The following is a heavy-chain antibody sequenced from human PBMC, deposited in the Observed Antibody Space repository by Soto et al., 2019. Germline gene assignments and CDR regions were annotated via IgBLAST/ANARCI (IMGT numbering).Heavy chain of an antibody. CDR3: ARPQEEYSSSSNYYGMDV. CDR2: INSDGSST. D-gene: IGHD6-6*01. CDR1: GFTFSSYW. V-gene: IGHV3-74*01. Sequence: GGSLRLSCAASGFTFSSYWMRWVRQAPGKGLVWVSRINSDGSSTSYADSVKGRFTISRDNAKNTLYLQMNSLRAEDTAVYYCARPQEEYSSSSNYYGMDVWGQGTTVTVSS. J-gene: IGHJ6*02.